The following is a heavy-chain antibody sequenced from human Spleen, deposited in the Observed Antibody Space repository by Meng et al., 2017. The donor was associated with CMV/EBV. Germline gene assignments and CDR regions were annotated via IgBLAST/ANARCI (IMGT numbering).Heavy chain of an antibody. CDR2: INNYGTVT. D-gene: IGHD2-2*01. CDR3: ARDYSIIEVLPAAVGGGWLDP. CDR1: GFTFRKYW. V-gene: IGHV3-74*01. J-gene: IGHJ5*02. Sequence: GESLKISCAASGFTFRKYWLHWVRQAPGQGLVWVSRINNYGTVTAYADSVKGRFTMSRDNSQNTLYMQMNGLKTDDTAVYYCARDYSIIEVLPAAVGGGWLDPWGQGTLVTVSS.